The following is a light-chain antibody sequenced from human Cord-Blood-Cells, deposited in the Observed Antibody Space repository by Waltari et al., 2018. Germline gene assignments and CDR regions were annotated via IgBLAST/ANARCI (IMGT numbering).Light chain of an antibody. CDR3: QQSYSTPRT. V-gene: IGKV1-39*01. J-gene: IGKJ1*01. CDR1: QSISSY. CDR2: AAS. Sequence: DIQMTQSPSSLSASLGDRATITCRASQSISSYLNWYQQKPGKAPKLLIYAASSLQSGVPSRFSGSGSGTDFTLTISSLQPEDFATYYCQQSYSTPRTFGQGTKVEIK.